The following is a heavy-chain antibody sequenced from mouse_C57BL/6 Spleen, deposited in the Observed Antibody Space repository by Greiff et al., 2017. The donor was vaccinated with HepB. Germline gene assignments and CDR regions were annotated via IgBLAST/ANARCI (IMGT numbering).Heavy chain of an antibody. V-gene: IGHV1-12*01. J-gene: IGHJ4*01. D-gene: IGHD1-1*01. CDR3: AREDYYGSSYDYYAMDY. CDR2: IYPGNGDT. CDR1: GYTFTSYN. Sequence: QVQLQQSGAELVRPGASVKMSCKASGYTFTSYNMHWVKQTPRQGLEWIGAIYPGNGDTSYNQKFKGKATLTVDKSSSTAYMQLSSLTSEDSAVYFCAREDYYGSSYDYYAMDYWGQGTSVTVSS.